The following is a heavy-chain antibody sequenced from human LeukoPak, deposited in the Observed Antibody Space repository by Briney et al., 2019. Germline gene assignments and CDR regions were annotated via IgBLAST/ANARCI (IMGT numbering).Heavy chain of an antibody. CDR1: GFTFSSYG. CDR3: ARGVPRIAAARRYY. Sequence: PGGSLRLSCAASGFTFSSYGMHWVRQAPGKGLEWVAVIWYDGSNKYYADSVKGRFTISRDNSKNTLYLQMNSLRAEDTAVYYCARGVPRIAAARRYYWGQGTLVTVSS. CDR2: IWYDGSNK. J-gene: IGHJ4*02. V-gene: IGHV3-33*01. D-gene: IGHD6-13*01.